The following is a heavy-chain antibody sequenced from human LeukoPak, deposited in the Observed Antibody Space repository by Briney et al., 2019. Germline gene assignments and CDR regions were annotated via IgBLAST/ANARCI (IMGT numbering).Heavy chain of an antibody. V-gene: IGHV1-8*01. CDR2: MNPNSGNT. CDR3: ARRISYGGNSYLWND. J-gene: IGHJ4*02. D-gene: IGHD4-23*01. Sequence: ASVKVSCKASGYTFTSYDINWVRQATGQGLEWMGRMNPNSGNTGYAQKFQGRVTMTRNTSISTAYMELSSLRSEDTAVYYCARRISYGGNSYLWNDWGQGTLVTVSS. CDR1: GYTFTSYD.